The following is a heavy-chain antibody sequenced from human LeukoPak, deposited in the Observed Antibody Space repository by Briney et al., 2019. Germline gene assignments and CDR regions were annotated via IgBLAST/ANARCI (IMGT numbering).Heavy chain of an antibody. J-gene: IGHJ6*03. CDR1: GFTFSSHT. V-gene: IGHV3-21*01. D-gene: IGHD1-26*01. Sequence: GGSLRLSCAASGFTFSSHTMSWVRQAPGKGLEWVSSISTSSSYIYYADSVKGRLTISRDNAKNSLYLQMNSLRAEDTAVYYCARAYSGTYGLGYYYMDVWGKGTTVTISS. CDR2: ISTSSSYI. CDR3: ARAYSGTYGLGYYYMDV.